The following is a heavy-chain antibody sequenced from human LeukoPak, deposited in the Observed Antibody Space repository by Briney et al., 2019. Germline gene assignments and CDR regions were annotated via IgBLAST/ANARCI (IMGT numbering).Heavy chain of an antibody. V-gene: IGHV3-23*01. Sequence: PGGSLRLSCAASGFTFTNYWMHWVRQAPGKGLEWVSAISGSGGSTYYADSVKGRFTISRDNSKNTLYLQMNSLRAEDTAVYYCAKDPISYNSGYGGWFDPWGQGTLVTVSS. D-gene: IGHD6-19*01. CDR1: GFTFTNYW. J-gene: IGHJ5*02. CDR2: ISGSGGST. CDR3: AKDPISYNSGYGGWFDP.